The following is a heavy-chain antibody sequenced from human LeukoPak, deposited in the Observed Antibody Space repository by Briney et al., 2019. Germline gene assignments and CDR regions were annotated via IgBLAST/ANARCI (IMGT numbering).Heavy chain of an antibody. Sequence: PGGSLRLSCAASGFSFNNFAMHWVRQAPGKGLEWVAHISYDGSSKYNEDSVKGRFTISRDDSKNTLYLQMNSLRAEDTAVYYCARPYLEWSLKFYMAVWGKGTTVTVSS. CDR1: GFSFNNFA. D-gene: IGHD3-3*02. CDR3: ARPYLEWSLKFYMAV. J-gene: IGHJ6*03. CDR2: ISYDGSSK. V-gene: IGHV3-30*04.